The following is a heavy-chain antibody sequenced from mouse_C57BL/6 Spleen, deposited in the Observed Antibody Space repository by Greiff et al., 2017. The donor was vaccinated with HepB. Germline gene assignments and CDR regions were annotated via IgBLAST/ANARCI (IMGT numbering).Heavy chain of an antibody. V-gene: IGHV1-82*01. CDR3: ARGAMDY. J-gene: IGHJ4*01. CDR2: IYPGDGDT. Sequence: VQLQQSGPELVKPGASVKISCKASGYAFSSSWMNWVKQRPGKGLEWIGRIYPGDGDTNYNGKFKGKATLTADKSSSTAYRQLSSLTSEDSAVYFCARGAMDYWGQGTSVTVSS. CDR1: GYAFSSSW.